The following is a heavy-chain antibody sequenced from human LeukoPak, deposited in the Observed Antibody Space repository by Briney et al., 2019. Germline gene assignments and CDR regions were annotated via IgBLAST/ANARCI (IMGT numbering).Heavy chain of an antibody. V-gene: IGHV4-59*01. Sequence: PSETLSLTCTVSGGSISTYHWNWIRQPPGKGLEWIGETYYNGYTNHKYNPSLLSRVSISVDTSKNQFSLRMNSVTAADTAVYYCARDLRHSYGKWLDPWGRGTLVTVSS. CDR3: ARDLRHSYGKWLDP. D-gene: IGHD5-18*01. CDR2: TYYNGYT. J-gene: IGHJ5*02. CDR1: GGSISTYH.